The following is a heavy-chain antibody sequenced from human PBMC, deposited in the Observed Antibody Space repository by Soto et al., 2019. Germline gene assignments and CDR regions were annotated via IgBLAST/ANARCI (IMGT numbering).Heavy chain of an antibody. CDR2: IYSGGST. Sequence: EVQLVESGGDFVQPGGSLRLSCAASGFTVSSNYMSWVRQAPGKGLEWVSLIYSGGSTYYADSVKGRFTISRHNSKNTLYLQMNSLRPEDTAVYYCARAGLPLTASVTTLHWYFDLWGRGTLVTVSS. V-gene: IGHV3-53*04. CDR3: ARAGLPLTASVTTLHWYFDL. J-gene: IGHJ2*01. D-gene: IGHD4-17*01. CDR1: GFTVSSNY.